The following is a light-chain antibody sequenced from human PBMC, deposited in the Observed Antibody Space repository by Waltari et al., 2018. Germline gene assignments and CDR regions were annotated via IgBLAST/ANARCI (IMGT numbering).Light chain of an antibody. CDR3: QQAYSTPQRGLT. CDR2: TAT. J-gene: IGKJ4*01. V-gene: IGKV1-39*01. Sequence: DIQMTQSPSSLSASVGDRVTITCRASQRISAYVNWYQQKPGEAPKLLIYTATNLQSGVPSRFSGSGSGTDFTLTISSLQPEDFVTYYCQQAYSTPQRGLTFGGGTKVDIK. CDR1: QRISAY.